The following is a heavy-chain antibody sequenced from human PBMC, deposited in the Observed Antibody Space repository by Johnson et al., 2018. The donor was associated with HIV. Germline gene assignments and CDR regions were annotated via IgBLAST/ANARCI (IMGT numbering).Heavy chain of an antibody. Sequence: VQLVESGGGLVQPGGSLRLSCAASGFTLSRYDMHWVRQPTGKGLEWVSGINWNGGSTGYADTVEGRLTISRVNAKNTLYLQMGSLRAEDMAVYYCAKDLHDNSGWRGAFDIWGQGTMVTVSS. J-gene: IGHJ3*02. V-gene: IGHV3-64*07. CDR3: AKDLHDNSGWRGAFDI. CDR2: INWNGGST. D-gene: IGHD6-19*01. CDR1: GFTLSRYD.